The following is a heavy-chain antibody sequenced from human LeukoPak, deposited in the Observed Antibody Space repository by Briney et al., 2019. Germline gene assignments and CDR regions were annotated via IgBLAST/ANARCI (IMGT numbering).Heavy chain of an antibody. CDR1: GFGFSTSW. V-gene: IGHV3-7*01. D-gene: IGHD2/OR15-2a*01. CDR3: TSLSNSYGMDV. CDR2: IKQDGSEK. Sequence: GGSLRLPCAASGFGFSTSWMSWVRQAPGKGLEWVANIKQDGSEKYYVDSVKGRFTISRDNAKNSVYLQMNSLRGEDTAVYYCTSLSNSYGMDVWGQGTTATVSS. J-gene: IGHJ6*02.